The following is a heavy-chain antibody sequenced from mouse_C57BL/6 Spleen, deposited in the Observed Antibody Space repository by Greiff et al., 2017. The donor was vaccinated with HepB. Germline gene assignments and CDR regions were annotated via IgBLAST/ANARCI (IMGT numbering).Heavy chain of an antibody. V-gene: IGHV14-2*01. CDR1: GFNIKDYY. D-gene: IGHD1-1*01. J-gene: IGHJ2*01. CDR2: IDPEDGET. Sequence: EVKLMESGAELVKPGASVKLSCTASGFNIKDYYMHWVKQRTEQGLEWIGRIDPEDGETKYAPKFQGKATITADTSSNTAYLQLSSLTSEDTAVYYCASTTTVVAFDYWGQGTTLTVSS. CDR3: ASTTTVVAFDY.